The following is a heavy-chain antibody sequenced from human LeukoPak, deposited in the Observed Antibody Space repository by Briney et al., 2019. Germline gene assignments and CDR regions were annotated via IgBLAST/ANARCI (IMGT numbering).Heavy chain of an antibody. CDR3: ARRGDILTGYSDY. Sequence: SETLSLTCTVSGGSISSGGYYWSWIRQPPGKGLEWIGYIYHSGSTYYNPSLKSRVTISVDRSKNQFSLKLSSVTAADTAVYYCARRGDILTGYSDYWGQGTLVTVSS. CDR1: GGSISSGGYY. V-gene: IGHV4-30-2*01. J-gene: IGHJ4*02. D-gene: IGHD3-9*01. CDR2: IYHSGST.